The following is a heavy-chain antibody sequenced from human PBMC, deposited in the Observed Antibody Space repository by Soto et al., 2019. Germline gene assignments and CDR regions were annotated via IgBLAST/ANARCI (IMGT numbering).Heavy chain of an antibody. CDR2: INPATGAA. V-gene: IGHV1-2*02. D-gene: IGHD3-16*01. J-gene: IGHJ3*02. CDR3: ARGGGVGGAGSAAFDM. Sequence: QLHLVQSGAVVKKPGASVTVSCSASGYPVTAYYMHWVRQAPGRGLEWMGGINPATGAAKYTQTWPGRVTMTRDTAPSTVFMELRGRPSEDTAGFYCARGGGVGGAGSAAFDMWGQGTLVTVSS. CDR1: GYPVTAYY.